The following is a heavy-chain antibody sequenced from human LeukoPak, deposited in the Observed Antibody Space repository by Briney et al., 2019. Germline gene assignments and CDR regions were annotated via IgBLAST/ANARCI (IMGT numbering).Heavy chain of an antibody. Sequence: NTSETLSLTCAVYGGSFSGYYWSWIRQPPGKGLEWIGEINHSGNTNYSPSLKNRVTMSLDTSKNHFSLKLTSVTAADTAVYYCARNGWYSLDYWGQGTLVTVSS. CDR3: ARNGWYSLDY. CDR2: INHSGNT. D-gene: IGHD6-19*01. CDR1: GGSFSGYY. J-gene: IGHJ4*02. V-gene: IGHV4-34*01.